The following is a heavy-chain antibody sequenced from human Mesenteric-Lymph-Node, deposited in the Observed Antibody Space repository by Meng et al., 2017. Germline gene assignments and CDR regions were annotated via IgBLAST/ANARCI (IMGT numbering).Heavy chain of an antibody. D-gene: IGHD5-24*01. Sequence: EVQLVESGGGLVNPGGSLILSCAASGFTFSSYSMNWVRQAPGKGLEWVSSISSSSSYIYYADSVKGRFTISRDNAKNSLYLQMNSLRAEDTAVYYCARNVRLRDGYNSDYWGQGTLVTVSS. V-gene: IGHV3-21*01. CDR2: ISSSSSYI. CDR3: ARNVRLRDGYNSDY. J-gene: IGHJ4*02. CDR1: GFTFSSYS.